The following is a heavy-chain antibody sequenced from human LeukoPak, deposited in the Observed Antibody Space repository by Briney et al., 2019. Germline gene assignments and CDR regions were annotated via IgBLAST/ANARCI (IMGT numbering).Heavy chain of an antibody. CDR3: ATASGTYTSTY. CDR2: ISSSSSYI. CDR1: GFTFSSYS. J-gene: IGHJ4*02. V-gene: IGHV3-21*01. Sequence: PGGSLRLSCAASGFTFSSYSMNWVRQAPGKGLEWVSSISSSSSYIYYADSVKGRFTISRDNAKNSLYLQTNSLRAEDTAVYYCATASGTYTSTYWGQGTLVTVSS. D-gene: IGHD1-26*01.